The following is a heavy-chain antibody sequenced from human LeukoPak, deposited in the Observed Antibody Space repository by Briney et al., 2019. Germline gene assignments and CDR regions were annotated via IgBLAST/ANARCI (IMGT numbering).Heavy chain of an antibody. D-gene: IGHD1-26*01. J-gene: IGHJ3*02. Sequence: ESGPTLVKPTQTLTLTCTFSGFSLSTSGGGGGWIRQPPGKALEWLPLIYWDDDKRYSPSLQSRLTITKDTSKNQVVLTMTNMDPVDTATYYCAHKEWELLGGDAFDIWGQGTMVTVSS. CDR2: IYWDDDK. CDR3: AHKEWELLGGDAFDI. CDR1: GFSLSTSGGG. V-gene: IGHV2-5*02.